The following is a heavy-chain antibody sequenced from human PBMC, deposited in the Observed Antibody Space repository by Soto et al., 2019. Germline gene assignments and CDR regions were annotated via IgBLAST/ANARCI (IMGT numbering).Heavy chain of an antibody. V-gene: IGHV3-66*01. J-gene: IGHJ6*03. CDR1: GFTVSSNY. CDR2: IYSGGST. CDR3: AREKNYYMDV. Sequence: GGSLRLSCAASGFTVSSNYMSWVRQAPGKGLEWVSVIYSGGSTYYADSVKGRFTISRDNSKNTRYLQMNSLRAEDTAVYYCAREKNYYMDVWGKGTTVTVSS.